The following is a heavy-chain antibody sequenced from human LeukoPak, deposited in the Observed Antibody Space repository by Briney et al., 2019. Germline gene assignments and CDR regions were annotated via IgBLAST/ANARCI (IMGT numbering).Heavy chain of an antibody. CDR1: GFTFSSYS. Sequence: GGSLRLSCAASGFTFSSYSMNWVRQAPGKGLEWVSSISSSSSYIYYADSVKGRFTISRDNAKNSLYLQMNSLRAEDTAVYYCARGLMWEGSGWYGYWYFDLWGCGTLVTVSS. D-gene: IGHD6-19*01. CDR3: ARGLMWEGSGWYGYWYFDL. J-gene: IGHJ2*01. V-gene: IGHV3-21*01. CDR2: ISSSSSYI.